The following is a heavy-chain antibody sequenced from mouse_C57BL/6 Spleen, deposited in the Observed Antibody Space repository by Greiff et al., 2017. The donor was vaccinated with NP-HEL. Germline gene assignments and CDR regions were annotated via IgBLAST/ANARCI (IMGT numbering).Heavy chain of an antibody. Sequence: QVQLQQPGAELVMPGASVKLSCKASGYTFTSYWMHWVKQRPGQGLEWIGEIDPSDSYTNYNQKFKGKSTLTVDKSSSTAYMQLSSLTSEDSAVYYCARGGLRPSMDYWGQGTSVTVSS. CDR1: GYTFTSYW. CDR2: IDPSDSYT. CDR3: ARGGLRPSMDY. V-gene: IGHV1-69*01. D-gene: IGHD2-2*01. J-gene: IGHJ4*01.